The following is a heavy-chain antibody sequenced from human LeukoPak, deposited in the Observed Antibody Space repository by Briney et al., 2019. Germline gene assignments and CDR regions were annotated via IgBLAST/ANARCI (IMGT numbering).Heavy chain of an antibody. J-gene: IGHJ4*02. V-gene: IGHV3-23*01. Sequence: GGSLRLSCAASGFTFSGYSMSWVRQAPGKGPEWVSTISGSNDATYYADSVKGRFTISRDNSKNTLYLQMNSLRAEDTAVYYCARAAMVRGVDYFDSWGQGTLVTVSS. D-gene: IGHD3-10*01. CDR2: ISGSNDAT. CDR1: GFTFSGYS. CDR3: ARAAMVRGVDYFDS.